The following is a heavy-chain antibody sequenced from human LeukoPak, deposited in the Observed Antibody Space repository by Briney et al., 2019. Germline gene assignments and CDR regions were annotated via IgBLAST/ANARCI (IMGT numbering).Heavy chain of an antibody. D-gene: IGHD1-7*01. Sequence: PGGSLRLSCAASGFTFNTYSMSWVRQAPGKGLEWVAIISRTGESIFYADSLKGRFTISRDNAKNSLYLQMNGLRAEDTAAYYCARGATDTTRWFDPWGQGTLVIVSS. CDR1: GFTFNTYS. CDR2: ISRTGESI. CDR3: ARGATDTTRWFDP. V-gene: IGHV3-21*01. J-gene: IGHJ5*02.